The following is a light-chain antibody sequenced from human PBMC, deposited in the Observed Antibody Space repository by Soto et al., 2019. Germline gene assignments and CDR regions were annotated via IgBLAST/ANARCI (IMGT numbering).Light chain of an antibody. J-gene: IGLJ2*01. CDR1: SSNIGNNA. Sequence: QSVLTQPPSVSEAPRQRVTISCSGSSSNIGNNAVNWYQQLTGKAPKLLIYYDDLQPSAVSDRFSGSKSGTSASLAISGRQPEDDADYYCAASDDSLNGQVFGGGTKLTVL. CDR2: YDD. CDR3: AASDDSLNGQV. V-gene: IGLV1-36*01.